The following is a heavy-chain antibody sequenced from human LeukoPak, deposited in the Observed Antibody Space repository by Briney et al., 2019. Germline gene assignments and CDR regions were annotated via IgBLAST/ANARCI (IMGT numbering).Heavy chain of an antibody. CDR2: FDPEDGET. V-gene: IGHV1-24*01. CDR3: ATDAYYYDSSGRGMDV. CDR1: GYTFTGYY. D-gene: IGHD3-22*01. J-gene: IGHJ6*02. Sequence: ASVKVSCKASGYTFTGYYMHWVRQAPGKGLEWMGGFDPEDGETIYAQKFQGRVTMTEDTSTDTAYMELSSLRSEDTAVYYCATDAYYYDSSGRGMDVWGQGTTVTVSS.